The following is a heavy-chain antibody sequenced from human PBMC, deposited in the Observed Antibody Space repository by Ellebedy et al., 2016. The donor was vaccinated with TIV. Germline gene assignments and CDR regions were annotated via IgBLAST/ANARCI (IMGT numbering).Heavy chain of an antibody. CDR1: GYTFTSYD. J-gene: IGHJ4*02. D-gene: IGHD5-12*01. CDR2: MNPNSGNT. CDR3: ARSIVATKPLDY. V-gene: IGHV1-8*01. Sequence: ASVKVSXXASGYTFTSYDINWVRQATGQGLEWMGWMNPNSGNTGYAQKFQGRVTMTRNTSISTAYMELSSLRSEDTAVYYCARSIVATKPLDYWGQGTLVTVSS.